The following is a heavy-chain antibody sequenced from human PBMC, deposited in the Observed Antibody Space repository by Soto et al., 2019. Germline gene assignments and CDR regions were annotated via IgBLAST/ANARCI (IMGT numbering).Heavy chain of an antibody. Sequence: QVQLVQSGAEVKKPGASVRVSCKASGYTFTNYYIHWVRQAPGQGLEWVSIINPVGGSTNYAQKLQGRVTVTRDTSTSTVHMELSSLRSEDTAVYYCARGWGRVVYAMDVWGQGTTVTVSS. CDR1: GYTFTNYY. CDR2: INPVGGST. J-gene: IGHJ6*02. V-gene: IGHV1-46*04. D-gene: IGHD1-26*01. CDR3: ARGWGRVVYAMDV.